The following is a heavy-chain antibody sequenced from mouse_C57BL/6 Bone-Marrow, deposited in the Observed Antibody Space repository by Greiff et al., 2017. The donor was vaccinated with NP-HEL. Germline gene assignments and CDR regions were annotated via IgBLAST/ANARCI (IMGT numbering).Heavy chain of an antibody. D-gene: IGHD2-3*01. Sequence: VQLQQPGAELVKPGASVKLSCKASGYTFTSYWMQWVKQRPGQGLEWIGEIDPSDSYTNYNQKFKGKATLTVDTSSSTADMQLSSLTSEDSAVYYCAREGIYDGYYPYYAMDYWGQGTSVTVSS. V-gene: IGHV1-50*01. CDR1: GYTFTSYW. CDR2: IDPSDSYT. CDR3: AREGIYDGYYPYYAMDY. J-gene: IGHJ4*01.